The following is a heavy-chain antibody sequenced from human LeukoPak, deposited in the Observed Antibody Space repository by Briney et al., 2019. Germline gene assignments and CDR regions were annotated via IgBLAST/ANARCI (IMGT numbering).Heavy chain of an antibody. J-gene: IGHJ6*03. Sequence: ASVKVSCKASGYTFTEYYIHWVRQAPGQGLEWMGWINAHSGGTNYAQNFQGRVTMTRDTSASTGYMEVSSLRSDDTAVYYCARVPRPDFASGTYRHYYYMDVWGKGTTVTVSS. CDR1: GYTFTEYY. V-gene: IGHV1-2*02. D-gene: IGHD3-10*01. CDR2: INAHSGGT. CDR3: ARVPRPDFASGTYRHYYYMDV.